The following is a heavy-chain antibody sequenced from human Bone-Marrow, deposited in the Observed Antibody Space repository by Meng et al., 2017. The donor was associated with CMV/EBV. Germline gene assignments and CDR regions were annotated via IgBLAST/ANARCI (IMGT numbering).Heavy chain of an antibody. D-gene: IGHD4-17*01. CDR1: GFTFSSYW. Sequence: GESLKISCAASGFTFSSYWMHWVRQAPGKGLVWVSRINSDGSSTSYADSVKGRFTISRDNAKNTLYLQMNSLRAEDTAVYYCARSDYAYDAFDIWGQGTMVTVSS. J-gene: IGHJ3*02. CDR2: INSDGSST. V-gene: IGHV3-74*01. CDR3: ARSDYAYDAFDI.